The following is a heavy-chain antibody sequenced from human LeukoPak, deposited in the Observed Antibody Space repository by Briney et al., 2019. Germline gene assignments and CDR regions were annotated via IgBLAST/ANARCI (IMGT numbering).Heavy chain of an antibody. D-gene: IGHD5-24*01. Sequence: SVKVSCKASGGTFSSYAISWVRRAPGQGLEWMGGIIPIFGTANYAQKFQGRVTITTDESTSTAYMELSSLRSEDTAVYYCARDRGGDGYNLLYWGQGTLVTVSS. CDR2: IIPIFGTA. CDR1: GGTFSSYA. V-gene: IGHV1-69*05. J-gene: IGHJ4*02. CDR3: ARDRGGDGYNLLY.